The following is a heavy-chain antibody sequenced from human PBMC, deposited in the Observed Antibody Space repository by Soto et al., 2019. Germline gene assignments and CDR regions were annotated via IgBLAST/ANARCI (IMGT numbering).Heavy chain of an antibody. J-gene: IGHJ4*02. D-gene: IGHD1-1*01. Sequence: GGSLRLSCAASGFTFSSQWMHWVRQGPEKGLLWVSRINTDGTSTRYADSVKGRFTISRDNAKSTLYLQMNSLRVEDTAVYYCARDLTWNQADYWGQGTLVTVSS. CDR2: INTDGTST. V-gene: IGHV3-74*01. CDR3: ARDLTWNQADY. CDR1: GFTFSSQW.